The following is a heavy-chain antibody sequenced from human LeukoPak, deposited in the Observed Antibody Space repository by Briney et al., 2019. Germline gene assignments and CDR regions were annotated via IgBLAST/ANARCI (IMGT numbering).Heavy chain of an antibody. J-gene: IGHJ4*02. CDR1: GFTFSSYA. V-gene: IGHV3-23*01. Sequence: GGSLTLSCAASGFTFSSYAMSWVRQAPGKGLEWVSAISGSGGTTYYADSEKGRFTISKDTSKNTLSPQMNSLRAEDTAVYYCAKFSPAARFSFDYGGQETLVTVSS. CDR3: AKFSPAARFSFDY. CDR2: ISGSGGTT. D-gene: IGHD2-2*01.